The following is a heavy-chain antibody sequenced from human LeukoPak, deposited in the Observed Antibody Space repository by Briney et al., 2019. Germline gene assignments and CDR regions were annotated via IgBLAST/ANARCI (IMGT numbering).Heavy chain of an antibody. CDR1: GGTFSSYA. CDR3: ARDPAYYDSSGYYYPSWFDH. J-gene: IGHJ5*02. CDR2: IIPIFGTA. Sequence: PMASVKVSCKASGGTFSSYAISWVRQAPGQGLEWMGRIIPIFGTANYAQKFQGRVTITTDESTSTAYMELSSLRSEDTAVYYCARDPAYYDSSGYYYPSWFDHWGQGTLVTVSS. D-gene: IGHD3-22*01. V-gene: IGHV1-69*05.